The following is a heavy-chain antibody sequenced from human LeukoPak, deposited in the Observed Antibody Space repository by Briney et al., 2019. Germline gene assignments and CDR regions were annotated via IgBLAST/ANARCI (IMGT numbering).Heavy chain of an antibody. CDR3: TTEYYYDSSGSLFYFDY. D-gene: IGHD3-22*01. CDR1: GFTFTNAW. V-gene: IGHV3-15*01. Sequence: RPGGSLRLSCTASGFTFTNAWMTWVRQAPGKGLVWVGRIKSAPDGGTTDYAAPVKGRFTISRDDSKNTLYLQMDSLNSEDSAVYYCTTEYYYDSSGSLFYFDYWGQGSLVTVSS. CDR2: IKSAPDGGTT. J-gene: IGHJ4*02.